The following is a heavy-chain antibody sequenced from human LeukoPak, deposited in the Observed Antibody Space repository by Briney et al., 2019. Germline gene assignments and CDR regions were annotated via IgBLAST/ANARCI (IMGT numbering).Heavy chain of an antibody. Sequence: KTSETLSLTCTVSGGSISSYYWSWIRQPPGKGLEWIGYIYYSGSTNYNPSLKSRVTISVDTSKNQFSLKLSSVTAADTAVYYCARGADSSGYYSIFYFDYWGQGTLVTVSP. J-gene: IGHJ4*02. CDR3: ARGADSSGYYSIFYFDY. CDR2: IYYSGST. CDR1: GGSISSYY. V-gene: IGHV4-59*01. D-gene: IGHD3-22*01.